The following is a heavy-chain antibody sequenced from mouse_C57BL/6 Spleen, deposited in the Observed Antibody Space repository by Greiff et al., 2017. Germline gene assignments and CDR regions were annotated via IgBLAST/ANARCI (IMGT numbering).Heavy chain of an antibody. Sequence: QVQLQQPGAELVRPGSSVKLSCKASGYTFTSYWMQWVKQRPIQGLEWIGNIDPSDSETHYNQKFKDKATLTVDKSSSTAYMQLSSLTSEDSAVYYSERRATVVATDFDYWGQGTTLTVSS. CDR2: IDPSDSET. CDR3: ERRATVVATDFDY. CDR1: GYTFTSYW. V-gene: IGHV1-52*01. D-gene: IGHD1-1*01. J-gene: IGHJ2*01.